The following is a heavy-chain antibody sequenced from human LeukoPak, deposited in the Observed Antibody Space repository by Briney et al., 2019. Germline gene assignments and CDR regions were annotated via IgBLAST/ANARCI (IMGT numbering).Heavy chain of an antibody. D-gene: IGHD3-10*02. CDR1: GFTFSNYV. J-gene: IGHJ5*02. Sequence: PGGSLRLSCAASGFTFSNYVMSWVRQAPGKGLESVSCINTSGGSACYADSVKGRFTISRDNSKNTLYLQMNSLRVEDTAVYYCAALVRGPRSFDPWGQGTLLPVSS. CDR3: AALVRGPRSFDP. CDR2: INTSGGSA. V-gene: IGHV3-23*01.